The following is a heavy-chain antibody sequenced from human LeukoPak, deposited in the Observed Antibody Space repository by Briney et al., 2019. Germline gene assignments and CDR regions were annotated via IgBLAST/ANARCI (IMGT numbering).Heavy chain of an antibody. D-gene: IGHD6-6*01. Sequence: PSETLSLTCTVSGRSISSYYWSWIRQPAGKWLEWIGHIYTSGSTNYNPSLKSRVTMSVDTSKNQFSLRLRSVTAADTAVYYCARGSPYSSSSRFDYWGQGTLVTVSS. CDR1: GRSISSYY. V-gene: IGHV4-4*07. CDR3: ARGSPYSSSSRFDY. J-gene: IGHJ4*02. CDR2: IYTSGST.